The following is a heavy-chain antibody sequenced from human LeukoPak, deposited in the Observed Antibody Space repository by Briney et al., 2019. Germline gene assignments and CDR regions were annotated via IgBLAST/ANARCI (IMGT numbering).Heavy chain of an antibody. J-gene: IGHJ4*02. V-gene: IGHV3-23*01. CDR2: ISGSGGSA. Sequence: GGSLRLSCAASGFTFSSYAMSWVRRAPGKGLEWVSAISGSGGSAYYADSVKGRFTISRDNSKNTLYLQMNSLRAEDTAVYYCARRTTVTSGFEYWGQGTLVTVSS. CDR3: ARRTTVTSGFEY. CDR1: GFTFSSYA. D-gene: IGHD4-17*01.